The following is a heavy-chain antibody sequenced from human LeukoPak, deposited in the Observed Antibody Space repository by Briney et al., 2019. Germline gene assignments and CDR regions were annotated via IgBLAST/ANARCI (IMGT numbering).Heavy chain of an antibody. CDR1: GFTFSSYA. CDR3: AKPSPVATDR. J-gene: IGHJ4*02. CDR2: ISGSGGST. V-gene: IGHV3-23*01. Sequence: PEGSLRLSCAASGFTFSSYAMSWVRQAPGKGLEWVSAISGSGGSTYYADSVKGRFTISRDNSKNTLYLQTNSPRAEDTAVYYCAKPSPVATDRWGQGTLVTVSS. D-gene: IGHD5-12*01.